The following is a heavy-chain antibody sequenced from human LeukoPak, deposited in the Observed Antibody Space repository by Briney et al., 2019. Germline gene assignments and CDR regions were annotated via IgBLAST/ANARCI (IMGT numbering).Heavy chain of an antibody. CDR2: ISSSGSTI. CDR1: GFTFSKAW. J-gene: IGHJ4*02. Sequence: PGGSLRLSCAASGFTFSKAWMNWVRQAPGKGLEWVSYISSSGSTIYYADSVKGRFTISRDNAKNSLYLQMNSLRAEDTAVYYCRYYYDSSGPRPWDYWGQGTLVTVSS. D-gene: IGHD3-22*01. V-gene: IGHV3-11*01. CDR3: RYYYDSSGPRPWDY.